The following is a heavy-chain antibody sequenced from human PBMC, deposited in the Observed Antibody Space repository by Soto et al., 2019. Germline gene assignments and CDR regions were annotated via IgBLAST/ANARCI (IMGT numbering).Heavy chain of an antibody. CDR3: ARPYYYDSSGYYGAWAFDI. CDR1: GFTFSSYG. CDR2: MSYDGSNE. D-gene: IGHD3-22*01. Sequence: PGGSLRLSCAASGFTFSSYGMHWVRQAPGKGLEWVALMSYDGSNEYYADSVKGRFTISRDNAKNSLSLQINSLRAEDTAVYYCARPYYYDSSGYYGAWAFDIWGQGTMVTVSS. J-gene: IGHJ3*02. V-gene: IGHV3-30*03.